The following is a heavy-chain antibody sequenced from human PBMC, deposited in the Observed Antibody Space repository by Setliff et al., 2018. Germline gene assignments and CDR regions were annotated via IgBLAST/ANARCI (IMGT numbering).Heavy chain of an antibody. CDR2: MYFSGST. CDR3: ATSGFCSAGSCYSFDD. D-gene: IGHD6-19*01. CDR1: SGSVSTNSYY. Sequence: KASETLSLTCTVSSGSVSTNSYYWGWIRQPPGKGLEWIGSMYFSGSTYYNPSLKNRVTISIDKSKNEFSLKMSSVTAADTAVYYCATSGFCSAGSCYSFDDWGQGALVTVSS. J-gene: IGHJ4*02. V-gene: IGHV4-39*07.